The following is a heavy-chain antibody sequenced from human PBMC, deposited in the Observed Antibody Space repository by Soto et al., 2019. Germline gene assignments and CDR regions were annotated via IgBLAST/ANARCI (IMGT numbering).Heavy chain of an antibody. Sequence: GGSLRLACAASGFTVRNYGMHWVRQAPGKGLEWVAFVWLDGSNKYYADSVRDRFTISRVNSKNTLYLQMNSLRAEDTAVYHCSPQAFDYWGQGTLVTVSS. J-gene: IGHJ4*02. CDR3: SPQAFDY. V-gene: IGHV3-30*02. CDR1: GFTVRNYG. CDR2: VWLDGSNK.